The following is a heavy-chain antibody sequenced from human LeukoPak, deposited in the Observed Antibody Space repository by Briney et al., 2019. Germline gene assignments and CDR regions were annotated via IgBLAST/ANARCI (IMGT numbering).Heavy chain of an antibody. Sequence: SETLSLTCAVSGCSISSSNWWSWVRQPPGKGLEWIGEIYHSGSTNYNPSLKSRATISVDKSKNQFSLKLSSVTAADTAVYYCARLYYGSGSWTYYFDYWGQGTLVTVSS. J-gene: IGHJ4*02. CDR1: GCSISSSNW. D-gene: IGHD3-10*01. CDR2: IYHSGST. CDR3: ARLYYGSGSWTYYFDY. V-gene: IGHV4-4*02.